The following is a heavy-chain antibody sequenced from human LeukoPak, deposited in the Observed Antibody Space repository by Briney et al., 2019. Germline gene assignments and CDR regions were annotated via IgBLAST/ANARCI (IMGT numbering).Heavy chain of an antibody. CDR3: ARDLPDLYSSGWTSFDY. Sequence: GGSLRLSCAASGFTFSSYSMNWVRQAPGKGPEWVSYISSSSSTIYYADSVKGRFTISRDNAKNSLYLQMNSLRAEDTAGYYCARDLPDLYSSGWTSFDYWGQGTLVTVSS. D-gene: IGHD6-19*01. CDR2: ISSSSSTI. CDR1: GFTFSSYS. V-gene: IGHV3-48*01. J-gene: IGHJ4*02.